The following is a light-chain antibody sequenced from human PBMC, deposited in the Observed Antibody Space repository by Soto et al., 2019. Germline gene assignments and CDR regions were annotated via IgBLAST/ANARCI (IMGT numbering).Light chain of an antibody. Sequence: EIVLTQSPGTLSLSPGERATLSCRASQSISSSYLAWYQQKPGQPPRLLIYGASSRATGIPDRFGGSGSGTDFTLTISRLEPEDFAEYDCQQYSISPRTFGQGTKVEIK. CDR3: QQYSISPRT. CDR2: GAS. CDR1: QSISSSY. V-gene: IGKV3-20*01. J-gene: IGKJ1*01.